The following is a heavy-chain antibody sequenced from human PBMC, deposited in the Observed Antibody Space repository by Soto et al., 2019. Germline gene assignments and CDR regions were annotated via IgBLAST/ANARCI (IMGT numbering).Heavy chain of an antibody. V-gene: IGHV3-15*07. CDR1: GFTFSNAW. CDR3: TGVYYDSSGYLFDGESPPLDY. Sequence: GGSLRLSCAASGFTFSNAWMNWVRQAPGKGLEWVGRIKSKTDGGTTDYAAPVKGRFTISRDGSKNTLYLQMNSLKTEDTAVYYCTGVYYDSSGYLFDGESPPLDYWGQGTLVTVSS. D-gene: IGHD3-22*01. CDR2: IKSKTDGGTT. J-gene: IGHJ4*02.